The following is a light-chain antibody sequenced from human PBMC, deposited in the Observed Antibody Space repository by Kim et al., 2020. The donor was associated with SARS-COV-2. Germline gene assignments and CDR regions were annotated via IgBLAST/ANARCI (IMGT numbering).Light chain of an antibody. CDR2: RDD. Sequence: KTVIISGTRSSGNIGSNYVQWYQQRPGSAPTTVIYRDDERPSGVPARFSGSIDSSSNSASLTISGLKTEDEADYYCQSYDADNPWVLGGGTQLTVL. CDR1: SGNIGSNY. J-gene: IGLJ3*02. CDR3: QSYDADNPWV. V-gene: IGLV6-57*03.